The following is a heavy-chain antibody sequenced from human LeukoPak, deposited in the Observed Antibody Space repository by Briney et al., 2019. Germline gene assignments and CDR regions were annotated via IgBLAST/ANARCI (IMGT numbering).Heavy chain of an antibody. CDR3: ASIAAAGYRFDY. V-gene: IGHV4-59*01. CDR2: IYYSGST. J-gene: IGHJ4*02. CDR1: GGSINNYY. D-gene: IGHD6-13*01. Sequence: KTSETLSLTCTVSGGSINNYYWSWIRQPPGKGLEWIGYIYYSGSTNYNPSLKSRVTISLDTSKNQFSLKLSSVTAADTAVYYCASIAAAGYRFDYWGQGTLVTVSS.